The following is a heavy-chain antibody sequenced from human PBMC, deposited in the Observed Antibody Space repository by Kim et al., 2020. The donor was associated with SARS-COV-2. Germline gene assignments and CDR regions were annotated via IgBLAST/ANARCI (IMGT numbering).Heavy chain of an antibody. J-gene: IGHJ4*02. Sequence: SVKGRFTISRDNSKSSRYLQTNSLRTEDTALYYCAKDHDCSGGSCSLYFDYWGQGTLVTVPS. CDR3: AKDHDCSGGSCSLYFDY. D-gene: IGHD2-15*01. V-gene: IGHV3-43*01.